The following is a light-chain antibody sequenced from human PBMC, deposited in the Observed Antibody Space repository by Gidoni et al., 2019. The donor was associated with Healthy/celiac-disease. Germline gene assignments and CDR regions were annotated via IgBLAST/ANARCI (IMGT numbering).Light chain of an antibody. Sequence: SSELTQDLAVSVALGQTVRITCQGDSLRSYYASWYQQKPGQAPVLVIYGKNNRPSGIPDRFSGSSSGNTASLTITGAQAEDEADYYCNSRDSSGNLLVFGGGTKRTVL. CDR1: SLRSYY. CDR2: GKN. J-gene: IGLJ2*01. V-gene: IGLV3-19*01. CDR3: NSRDSSGNLLV.